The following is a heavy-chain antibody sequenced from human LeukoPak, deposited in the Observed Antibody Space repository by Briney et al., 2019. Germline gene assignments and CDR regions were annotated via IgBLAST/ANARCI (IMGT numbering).Heavy chain of an antibody. CDR3: AKDSGYSYGTTFYYYYGMDV. Sequence: GGSLRLSCAASGFTFHDYAMHWVRQAPGKGLEWVSGISWNSGSIGYADSVKGRFTISRDNAKDSLYLQMNSLRAGDTALYYCAKDSGYSYGTTFYYYYGMDVWGQGTTVTVSS. V-gene: IGHV3-9*01. J-gene: IGHJ6*02. CDR2: ISWNSGSI. D-gene: IGHD5-18*01. CDR1: GFTFHDYA.